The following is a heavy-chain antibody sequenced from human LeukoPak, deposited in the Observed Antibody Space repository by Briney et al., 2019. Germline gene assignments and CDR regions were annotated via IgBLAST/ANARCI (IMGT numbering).Heavy chain of an antibody. J-gene: IGHJ4*02. V-gene: IGHV1-3*01. CDR2: INAGNGNT. Sequence: GASVKVSCKASGYTFTSYAMHWVRQAPGQRLEWMGWINAGNGNTKYSQKFQGRVTITRDTFASTAYMELSSLRSEDTAVYYCARDWGITIVRGVIGYWDQGTLVTVSS. CDR3: ARDWGITIVRGVIGY. D-gene: IGHD3-10*01. CDR1: GYTFTSYA.